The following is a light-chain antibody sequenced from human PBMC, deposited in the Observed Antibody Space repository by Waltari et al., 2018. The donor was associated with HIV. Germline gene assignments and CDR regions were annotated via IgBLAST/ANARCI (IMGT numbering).Light chain of an antibody. CDR2: DAS. CDR3: QQYNNWPPGT. CDR1: QSVSSN. Sequence: EIVMTQSPDTLSVSPGERATLSCRASQSVSSNLAWYQQKPGQAPRLLIYDASTRATGIPDRFSGSGSGTYFTLTISSLQSEDFAVYYCQQYNNWPPGTFGQGAKLEIK. V-gene: IGKV3-15*01. J-gene: IGKJ2*01.